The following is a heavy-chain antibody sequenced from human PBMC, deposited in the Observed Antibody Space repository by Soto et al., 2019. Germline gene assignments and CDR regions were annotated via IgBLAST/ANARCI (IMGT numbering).Heavy chain of an antibody. CDR3: AKDIDSYGSNWFDP. J-gene: IGHJ5*02. V-gene: IGHV3-9*01. CDR1: GFTFDDYA. CDR2: ISWNSGSI. D-gene: IGHD5-18*01. Sequence: GGSLRLSCAASGFTFDDYAIHWVRQAPGKGLEWVSGISWNSGSIGYADSVKGRFTISRDNAKNSLYPQMNSLRAEDTALYYCAKDIDSYGSNWFDPWGQGTLVTVSS.